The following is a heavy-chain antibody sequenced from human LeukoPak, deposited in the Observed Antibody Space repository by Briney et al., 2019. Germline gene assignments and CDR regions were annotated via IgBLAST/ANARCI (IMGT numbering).Heavy chain of an antibody. V-gene: IGHV1-2*02. Sequence: GASVKVSCKASGYTFTGYYMHWVRQAPGQGLEWMGWINPNSGGTNYAQKFQGRVTMTRDTSISTAYMELSRLRSDDTALYYCARGYDFWSGYRPDYWGQGTLVTVSS. CDR2: INPNSGGT. CDR1: GYTFTGYY. CDR3: ARGYDFWSGYRPDY. D-gene: IGHD3-3*01. J-gene: IGHJ4*02.